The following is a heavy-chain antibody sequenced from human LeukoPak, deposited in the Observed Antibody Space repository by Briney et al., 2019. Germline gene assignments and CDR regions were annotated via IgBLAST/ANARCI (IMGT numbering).Heavy chain of an antibody. CDR3: ATFPTVRSDAFDI. V-gene: IGHV1-2*02. CDR2: INPNSGGT. Sequence: ASVKVSCKASGYTFTGFYMRWVRQAPGQGLEWMGWINPNSGGTNYPQKFQGRVTMTRDTSISTAYMELSRLTSDDTAVYYCATFPTVRSDAFDIWGQGTMVTVSS. CDR1: GYTFTGFY. D-gene: IGHD4-17*01. J-gene: IGHJ3*02.